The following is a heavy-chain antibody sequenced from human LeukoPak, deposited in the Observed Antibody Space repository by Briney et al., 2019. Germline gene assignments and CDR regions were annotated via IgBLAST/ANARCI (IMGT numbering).Heavy chain of an antibody. J-gene: IGHJ4*02. Sequence: ASVKVSCKASGYTFTGYYMHWVRQAPGQGLEWMGWINPNSGGTNYAQKFQGRVTMTRDTSISTAYMELSRLRSDDTAVYYCARSPLDIVVVPAAILVFDYWGQGTLVTVSS. D-gene: IGHD2-2*03. V-gene: IGHV1-2*02. CDR3: ARSPLDIVVVPAAILVFDY. CDR2: INPNSGGT. CDR1: GYTFTGYY.